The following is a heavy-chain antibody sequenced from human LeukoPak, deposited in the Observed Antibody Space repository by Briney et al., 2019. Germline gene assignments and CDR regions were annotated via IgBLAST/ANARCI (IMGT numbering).Heavy chain of an antibody. CDR1: GFTFSSYS. CDR2: ISSSSSYI. CDR3: AKGPAAGTAADLGDAFDI. D-gene: IGHD6-13*01. J-gene: IGHJ3*02. V-gene: IGHV3-21*01. Sequence: GGSLRLSCAASGFTFSSYSMNWVRQAPGKGLEWVSSISSSSSYIYYADSVKGRFTISRDNSKNTLYLQMNSLRAEDAAVYYCAKGPAAGTAADLGDAFDIWGQGTMVTVSS.